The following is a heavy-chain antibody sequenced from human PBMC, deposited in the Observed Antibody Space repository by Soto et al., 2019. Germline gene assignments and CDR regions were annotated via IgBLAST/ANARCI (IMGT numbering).Heavy chain of an antibody. V-gene: IGHV3-23*01. J-gene: IGHJ4*02. CDR3: AKDDAGYIYYFDY. Sequence: GGSLRLSCAASGFTFSSYDMSWVRQAPGKGLEWVSAISGSGGSTYYADSVKGRFTISRDNSKNTLYLQMNSLRAEDTAVYYCAKDDAGYIYYFDYWGQGTLVTVSS. CDR2: ISGSGGST. CDR1: GFTFSSYD. D-gene: IGHD5-12*01.